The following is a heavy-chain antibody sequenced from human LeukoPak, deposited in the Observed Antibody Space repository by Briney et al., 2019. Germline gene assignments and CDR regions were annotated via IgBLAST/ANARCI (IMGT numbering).Heavy chain of an antibody. V-gene: IGHV3-11*01. Sequence: GGSLRLSCAASGFIFRDYYMSWIRQAPGKGLEWISYISSGGSTIYYTDSVKGRFTISRDDAKNSLYLHMNNLRAEDTAVYYCAREGWLQPQYYFDYWGQGTLVTVSS. CDR1: GFIFRDYY. CDR2: ISSGGSTI. D-gene: IGHD5-24*01. J-gene: IGHJ4*02. CDR3: AREGWLQPQYYFDY.